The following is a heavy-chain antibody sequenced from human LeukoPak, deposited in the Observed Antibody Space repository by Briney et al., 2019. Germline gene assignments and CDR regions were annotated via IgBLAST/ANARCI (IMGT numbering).Heavy chain of an antibody. D-gene: IGHD3-10*01. V-gene: IGHV3-23*01. CDR1: GFTFSSYA. Sequence: GGSLRLSCVVSGFTFSSYAMSWVRQAPGKGLEWVSAISGSGGSTYYADSVKGRFTISRDNSKNTLYLQMNSLRAEDTAVYYCAKGSMVRGVIHYYYYYMDVWGKGTTVTVSS. CDR2: ISGSGGST. J-gene: IGHJ6*03. CDR3: AKGSMVRGVIHYYYYYMDV.